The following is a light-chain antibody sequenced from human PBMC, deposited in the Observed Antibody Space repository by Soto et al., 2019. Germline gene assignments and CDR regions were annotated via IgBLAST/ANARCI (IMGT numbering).Light chain of an antibody. CDR1: QALRTE. Sequence: AIQMTQSPSSLSASVGDRVTITCRASQALRTELGWYQQKPGNAPKLLIYATSILQSGVPSRFSGIGSGTDFTLTISSLQPEDFATYYCLQDYSYPRTFGQGTKVEIK. V-gene: IGKV1-6*01. CDR2: ATS. CDR3: LQDYSYPRT. J-gene: IGKJ1*01.